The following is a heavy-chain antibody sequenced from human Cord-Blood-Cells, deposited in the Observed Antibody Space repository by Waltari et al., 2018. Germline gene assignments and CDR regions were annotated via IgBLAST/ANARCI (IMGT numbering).Heavy chain of an antibody. CDR2: SSSSGSTI. CDR1: GFTFSDVY. CDR3: ARDRSSNAKFDY. V-gene: IGHV3-11*04. D-gene: IGHD7-27*01. Sequence: QVQLVEPGGGLVKPGGPMRLSCAASGFTFSDVYMCWSRQAPGKGLEWVSYSSSSGSTIYYADSVKGRFTISRDNAKNSLYLQMNSLRAEDTAVYYCARDRSSNAKFDYWGQGTLVTVSS. J-gene: IGHJ4*02.